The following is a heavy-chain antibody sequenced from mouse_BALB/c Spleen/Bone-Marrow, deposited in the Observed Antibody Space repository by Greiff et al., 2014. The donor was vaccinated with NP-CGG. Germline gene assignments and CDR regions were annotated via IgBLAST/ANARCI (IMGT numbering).Heavy chain of an antibody. Sequence: EVHLVESGGDLVKPGGSLKLSCAASGFTFSRYGMSWVRQTPDKRLEWVANISSGGSYTYYPDSVKGRFTISRDNAKNTLHLHMSSLKSEDTAMYYCARQYGNLGVMDYWGQGTSVTVSS. J-gene: IGHJ4*01. D-gene: IGHD2-1*01. CDR1: GFTFSRYG. CDR2: ISSGGSYT. CDR3: ARQYGNLGVMDY. V-gene: IGHV5-6*01.